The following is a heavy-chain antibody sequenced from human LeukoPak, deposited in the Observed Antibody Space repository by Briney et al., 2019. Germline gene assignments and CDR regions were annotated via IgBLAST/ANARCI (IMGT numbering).Heavy chain of an antibody. CDR1: GFTFSSCA. CDR3: VHGGSGYSYGPFDY. CDR2: ISSNGGST. Sequence: GGSLRLSCSASGFTFSSCAMHWVRQAPGKGLEYVSAISSNGGSTYYADSVKGRFTISRDNSKNTLYLQMSSLRAEDTAVYYCVHGGSGYSYGPFDYWGQGTLVTVSS. D-gene: IGHD5-18*01. V-gene: IGHV3-64D*06. J-gene: IGHJ4*02.